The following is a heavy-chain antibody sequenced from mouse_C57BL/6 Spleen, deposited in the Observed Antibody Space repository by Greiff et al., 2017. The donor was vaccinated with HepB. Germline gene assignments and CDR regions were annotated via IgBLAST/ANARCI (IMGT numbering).Heavy chain of an antibody. CDR3: ARRGYYSNYDWYFDV. CDR1: GYSITSGYY. CDR2: ISYDGSN. J-gene: IGHJ1*03. D-gene: IGHD2-5*01. V-gene: IGHV3-6*01. Sequence: EVQVVESGPGLVKPSQSLSLTCSVTGYSITSGYYWNWIRQFPGNKLEWMGYISYDGSNNYNPSLKNRISITRDTSKNQFFLKLNSVTTEDTATYYCARRGYYSNYDWYFDVWGTGTTVTVSS.